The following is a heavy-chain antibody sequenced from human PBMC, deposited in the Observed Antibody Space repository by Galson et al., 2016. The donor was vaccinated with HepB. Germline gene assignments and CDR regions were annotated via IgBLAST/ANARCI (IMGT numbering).Heavy chain of an antibody. V-gene: IGHV3-74*01. CDR1: GFSINTYW. CDR2: INSDGSST. Sequence: SLRLSCAASGFSINTYWMHWVRQAPGKGLVWVSRINSDGSSTNYADSVKGRFTISRDNAKNTRYLQMNSLRAEDTAVYYCASIRVGATLVGAFDIWGQGTMVTVSS. CDR3: ASIRVGATLVGAFDI. D-gene: IGHD1-26*01. J-gene: IGHJ3*02.